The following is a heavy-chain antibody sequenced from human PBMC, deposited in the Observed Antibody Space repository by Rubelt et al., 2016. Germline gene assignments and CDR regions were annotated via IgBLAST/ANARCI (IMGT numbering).Heavy chain of an antibody. CDR2: IWYDGSNK. CDR3: AAEPQQLGKDAFDI. V-gene: IGHV3-33*01. J-gene: IGHJ3*02. D-gene: IGHD6-13*01. Sequence: LGGVAVIWYDGSNKYYADSVKGRFTISRDNSKNTLYLQMNSLRAEDTAVYYCAAEPQQLGKDAFDIWGQGTMVTVSS.